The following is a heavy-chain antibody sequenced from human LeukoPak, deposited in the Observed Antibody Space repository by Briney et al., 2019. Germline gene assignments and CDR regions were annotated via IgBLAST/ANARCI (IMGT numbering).Heavy chain of an antibody. D-gene: IGHD5-18*01. CDR1: GFTFSSYG. V-gene: IGHV3-30*18. CDR2: ISYDGSNK. J-gene: IGHJ3*02. Sequence: GGSLRLSCAASGFTFSSYGMHWVRQAPGKGLEWVAVISYDGSNKYYADSVKGRFTISRDNSKNTLYLRMNSLRAEDTAVYYCAKFQGYSYGYDAFDIWGQGTMVTVSS. CDR3: AKFQGYSYGYDAFDI.